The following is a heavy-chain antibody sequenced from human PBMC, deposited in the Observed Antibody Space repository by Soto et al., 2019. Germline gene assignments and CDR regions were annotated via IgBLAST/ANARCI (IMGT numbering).Heavy chain of an antibody. CDR1: GFTFSSYS. CDR3: AGGVFDSQLYIY. CDR2: ISSSSSYI. Sequence: GGSLRLSCAASGFTFSSYSMNWVRQAPGKGLEWVSSISSSSSYIYYADSVKGRFTISRDNAKNSLYLQMNSLRAEDTAVYYCAGGVFDSQLYIYWGQGTLVTVSS. D-gene: IGHD3-9*01. V-gene: IGHV3-21*01. J-gene: IGHJ4*02.